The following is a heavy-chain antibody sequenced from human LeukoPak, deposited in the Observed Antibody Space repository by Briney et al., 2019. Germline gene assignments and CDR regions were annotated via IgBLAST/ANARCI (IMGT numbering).Heavy chain of an antibody. CDR3: ARDDRRYYYDSSGYYYGY. CDR2: ISSRSSYI. V-gene: IGHV3-21*01. D-gene: IGHD3-22*01. CDR1: GFTFRSYS. J-gene: IGHJ4*02. Sequence: PGGSLRLSCAASGFTFRSYSMNGFRQAPGKGLEWVSSISSRSSYIYYADSVKGRFTISRDNAKNSLYLQMNSLRAEDTAVYYCARDDRRYYYDSSGYYYGYWGQGTLVTVSS.